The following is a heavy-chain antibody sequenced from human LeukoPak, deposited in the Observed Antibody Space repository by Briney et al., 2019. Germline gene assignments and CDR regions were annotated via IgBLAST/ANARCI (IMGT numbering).Heavy chain of an antibody. J-gene: IGHJ6*02. CDR2: INPYSGDT. CDR3: ARGAGSGSLAYDYGMDV. V-gene: IGHV1-2*02. Sequence: ASVKVSCKASGYTFTVYYMHWVRQAPGQGLESMGWINPYSGDTNYEQKFQGRVTITRDTSIGTAYMELSRLRYDDTALYYCARGAGSGSLAYDYGMDVWGQGTTVTVSS. CDR1: GYTFTVYY. D-gene: IGHD3-10*01.